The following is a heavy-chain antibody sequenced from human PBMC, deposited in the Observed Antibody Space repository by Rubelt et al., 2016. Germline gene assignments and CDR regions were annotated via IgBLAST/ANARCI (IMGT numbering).Heavy chain of an antibody. Sequence: QVQLQESGPGLVKPSETLSLTCAVSGGSISSSNWWSWVRQPPGKGLEWIGEIYHSGSTNYNPSLQSWVTISVAKSKNQFSLKLSSATAADTAVYYCARYYYNGAFDIWGQGTMVTVSS. CDR2: IYHSGST. J-gene: IGHJ3*02. D-gene: IGHD3-22*01. V-gene: IGHV4-4*02. CDR3: ARYYYNGAFDI. CDR1: GGSISSSNW.